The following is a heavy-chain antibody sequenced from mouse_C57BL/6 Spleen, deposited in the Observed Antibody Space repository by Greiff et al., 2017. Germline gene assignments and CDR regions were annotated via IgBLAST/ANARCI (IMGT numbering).Heavy chain of an antibody. CDR1: GYAFTNYL. D-gene: IGHD2-3*01. J-gene: IGHJ2*01. CDR2: INPGSGGT. CDR3: ARGNGYYDYFDY. V-gene: IGHV1-54*01. Sequence: VQLQQSGAELVRPGTSVKVSCKASGYAFTNYLIEWVKQRPGQGLEWIGVINPGSGGTNYNEKFKGKATLTADKSSSTAYMQLSSLTSEDSAVYFCARGNGYYDYFDYWGQGTTLTVSS.